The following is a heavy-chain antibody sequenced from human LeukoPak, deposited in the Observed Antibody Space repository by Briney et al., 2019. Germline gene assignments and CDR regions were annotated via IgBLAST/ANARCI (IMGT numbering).Heavy chain of an antibody. Sequence: SETLSLTCTVSGGSISSSSYYWAWIRQPPGKELQWLGSMYYSGSSYYNPSLKSRVTMSVDTSKNQFSPNLSSVTAADTAVYYCARQDYYDSIGYFDYWGQGILVTVSS. CDR1: GGSISSSSYY. V-gene: IGHV4-39*01. CDR3: ARQDYYDSIGYFDY. CDR2: MYYSGSS. D-gene: IGHD3-22*01. J-gene: IGHJ4*02.